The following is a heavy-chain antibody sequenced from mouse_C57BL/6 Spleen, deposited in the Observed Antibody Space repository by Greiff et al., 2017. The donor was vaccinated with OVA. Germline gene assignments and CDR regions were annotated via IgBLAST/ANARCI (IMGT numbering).Heavy chain of an antibody. CDR2: IYPGSGST. CDR3: ARGVSYYGSSDWYFAV. Sequence: QVQLQQPGAELVKPGASVKMSCKASGYTFTSYWITWVKQRPGQGLEWIGDIYPGSGSTTYNEKFMSKATLTVDTSSSTAYMQLSSLTAEDSAVYYGARGVSYYGSSDWYFAVWGTGTTVTVSS. D-gene: IGHD1-1*01. V-gene: IGHV1-55*01. J-gene: IGHJ1*03. CDR1: GYTFTSYW.